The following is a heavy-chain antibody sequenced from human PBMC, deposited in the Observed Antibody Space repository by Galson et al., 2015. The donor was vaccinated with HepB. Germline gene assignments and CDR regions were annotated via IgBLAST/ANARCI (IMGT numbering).Heavy chain of an antibody. D-gene: IGHD6-19*01. V-gene: IGHV3-23*01. J-gene: IGHJ4*02. Sequence: SLRLSCAGSGFIFSGHGMTWVRQAPGKGLEWVSTISANARGTDYADTVKGRFTISRDNSKNTLYLQMNSLRAEDTAVYYCATVPLSYSSTYYSDYWGQGTLVTVSS. CDR2: ISANARGT. CDR3: ATVPLSYSSTYYSDY. CDR1: GFIFSGHG.